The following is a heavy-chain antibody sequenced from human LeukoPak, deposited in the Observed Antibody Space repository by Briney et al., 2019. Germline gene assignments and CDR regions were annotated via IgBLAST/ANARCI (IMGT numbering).Heavy chain of an antibody. CDR1: GFTFTNCA. Sequence: GSLRLSCAASGFTFTNCAMSWVRQAPGKGLKWVSAISGNGGSTYYADSVKGRFTISRDNSKNTLYLQMNSLRAEDTAVYYCAKFRPITSVAGTIFHYWGQGALVTVSS. V-gene: IGHV3-23*01. CDR2: ISGNGGST. J-gene: IGHJ4*02. D-gene: IGHD6-19*01. CDR3: AKFRPITSVAGTIFHY.